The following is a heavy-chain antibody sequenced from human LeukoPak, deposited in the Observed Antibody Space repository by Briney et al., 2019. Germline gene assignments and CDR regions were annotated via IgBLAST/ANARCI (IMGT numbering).Heavy chain of an antibody. CDR1: GFIFSDYW. CDR3: ARDFNWAWDY. V-gene: IGHV3-30*02. CDR2: IRHDGSDK. J-gene: IGHJ4*02. Sequence: GGSLRLSCAASGFIFSDYWMTWVRQAPGKGLEWVSFIRHDGSDKYYAESVKGRFTISKDDSKNTQYLQMNSLRSEDTAIYYCARDFNWAWDYWGQGALVTVSS. D-gene: IGHD3-16*01.